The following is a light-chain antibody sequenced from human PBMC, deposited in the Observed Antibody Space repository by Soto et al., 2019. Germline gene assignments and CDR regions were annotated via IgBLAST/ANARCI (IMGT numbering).Light chain of an antibody. V-gene: IGKV3-15*01. CDR3: QQYNNWPET. CDR2: GAS. J-gene: IGKJ1*01. CDR1: QSVSSN. Sequence: DILVTQSPVSLAVSKNERATLSCRASQSVSSNLAWYQQKPGQAPRLLIYGASTRATDVPARFSGSGSGTEFTLTISSLQSEDFAVYYCQQYNNWPETFGQGTKVDI.